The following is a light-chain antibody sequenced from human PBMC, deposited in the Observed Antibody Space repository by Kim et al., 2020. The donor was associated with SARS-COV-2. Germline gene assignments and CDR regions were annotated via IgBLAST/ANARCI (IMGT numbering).Light chain of an antibody. V-gene: IGKV1-17*01. CDR2: GAS. J-gene: IGKJ5*01. Sequence: SVGDRVTITCQASQDIRNDLGWYQQNPGRAPKRLIYGASSLQSGVPSRFSGSGSGTEFTLTISSVQPENFATYFCRQHSTYPITFGQGTRLEIK. CDR1: QDIRND. CDR3: RQHSTYPIT.